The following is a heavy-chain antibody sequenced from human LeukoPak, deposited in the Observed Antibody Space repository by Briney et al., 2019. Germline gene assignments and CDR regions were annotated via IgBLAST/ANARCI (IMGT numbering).Heavy chain of an antibody. Sequence: PGGSLRLSCSASGFTFSNYAMHWVRQAQGKGKEYVSGIVSNGYITYYADSVKGRFTMFRDNSKNTLYLQMSSLRAEDTAVYYCVKLVQGIVVDPEHWGQGTLVTVSS. D-gene: IGHD3-22*01. J-gene: IGHJ1*01. CDR1: GFTFSNYA. V-gene: IGHV3-64D*06. CDR3: VKLVQGIVVDPEH. CDR2: IVSNGYIT.